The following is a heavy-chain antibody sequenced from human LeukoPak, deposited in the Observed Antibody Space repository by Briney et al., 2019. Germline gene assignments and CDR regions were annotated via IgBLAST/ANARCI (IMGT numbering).Heavy chain of an antibody. CDR3: ARHAYYDSSGPFDY. V-gene: IGHV4-59*08. J-gene: IGHJ4*02. D-gene: IGHD3-22*01. Sequence: SETLSLTCTVSGGSISSYYWSWIRQPPGKGLEWIGHIYYSGSTNYNPSLKSRVTISVDTSKNQFSLKLSSVTAADTAVYYCARHAYYDSSGPFDYWGQGTLVTVYS. CDR2: IYYSGST. CDR1: GGSISSYY.